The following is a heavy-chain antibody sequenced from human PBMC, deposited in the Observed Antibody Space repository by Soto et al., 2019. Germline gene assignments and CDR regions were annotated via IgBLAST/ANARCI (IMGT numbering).Heavy chain of an antibody. V-gene: IGHV1-18*01. CDR2: ISGKNGNT. D-gene: IGHD1-26*01. CDR3: ARDQHSGNYYQINWFDP. CDR1: GYTFSSYG. J-gene: IGHJ5*02. Sequence: EASVKVSCKASGYTFSSYGISWVRQAPGQGLEWMGWISGKNGNTNYAQNLQGRVTMTTDTSTTTAYMEVRSLRSDDTAVYYCARDQHSGNYYQINWFDPWGQGTLVTVSS.